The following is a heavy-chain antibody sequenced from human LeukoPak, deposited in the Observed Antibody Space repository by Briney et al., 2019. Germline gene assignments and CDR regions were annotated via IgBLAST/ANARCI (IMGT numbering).Heavy chain of an antibody. J-gene: IGHJ4*02. D-gene: IGHD3-22*01. CDR3: ARPDYDSSGYLDY. Sequence: GESLQISWQGSGYNFTSYWIGWGRQLPGKGLEWMGIIYPGESDTIYSPSFQGQVTISADKSISTAYLQWSSLKASDTAMYYCARPDYDSSGYLDYWGQGTLVTVSS. CDR2: IYPGESDT. V-gene: IGHV5-51*01. CDR1: GYNFTSYW.